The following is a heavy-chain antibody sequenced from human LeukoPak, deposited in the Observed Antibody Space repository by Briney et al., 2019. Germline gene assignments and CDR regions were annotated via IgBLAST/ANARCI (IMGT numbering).Heavy chain of an antibody. V-gene: IGHV3-73*01. D-gene: IGHD6-19*01. CDR1: GFTFSGSA. J-gene: IGHJ4*02. CDR2: IRSKANSYAT. Sequence: GGSLSLSCAASGFTFSGSAMHWVRQASGKGLEWVGRIRSKANSYATAYAASVKGRFTISRDDSKNTAYLQMNSLKTEDTAVYYCTPGIAVAFWGQGTLVTVSS. CDR3: TPGIAVAF.